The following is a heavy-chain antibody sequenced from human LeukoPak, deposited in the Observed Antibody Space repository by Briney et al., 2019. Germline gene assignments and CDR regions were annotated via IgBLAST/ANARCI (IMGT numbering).Heavy chain of an antibody. V-gene: IGHV1-2*02. CDR3: AKSIAARPVYFDY. CDR1: GYTFTGYY. D-gene: IGHD6-6*01. Sequence: ASVKVSCKASGYTFTGYYMHWVRQAPGQGLEWMGWINPNSGGTNYAQKFQGRVTMTRDTSISTAYMELSRLRSDDTAVYYCAKSIAARPVYFDYWGQGTLVIVSS. J-gene: IGHJ4*02. CDR2: INPNSGGT.